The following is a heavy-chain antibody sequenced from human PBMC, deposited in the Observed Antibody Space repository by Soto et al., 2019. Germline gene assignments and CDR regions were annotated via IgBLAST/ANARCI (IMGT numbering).Heavy chain of an antibody. Sequence: GGSLRLSCAASGFTFSSYSMNWVRQAPGKGLEWVSSISSSSSYIYYADSVKGRFTISRDNAKNSLYLQMNSLRAEDTAVYYCARQDIVVVPEYYFDYWGQGTLVTVSS. CDR2: ISSSSSYI. CDR1: GFTFSSYS. CDR3: ARQDIVVVPEYYFDY. V-gene: IGHV3-21*01. J-gene: IGHJ4*02. D-gene: IGHD2-2*01.